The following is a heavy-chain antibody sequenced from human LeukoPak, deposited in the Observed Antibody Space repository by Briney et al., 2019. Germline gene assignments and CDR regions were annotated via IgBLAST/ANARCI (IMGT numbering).Heavy chain of an antibody. Sequence: PSETLSLTCTVSGGSISSYYWSWIRQPAGKGLEWIGRIYTSGSTNYNPSLKSRVTMSVDTSKNQFSLKLSSVTAADTAVYYCARDLNIYDSSGRLDYWGQGTLVTVPS. CDR3: ARDLNIYDSSGRLDY. CDR2: IYTSGST. D-gene: IGHD3-22*01. V-gene: IGHV4-4*07. CDR1: GGSISSYY. J-gene: IGHJ4*02.